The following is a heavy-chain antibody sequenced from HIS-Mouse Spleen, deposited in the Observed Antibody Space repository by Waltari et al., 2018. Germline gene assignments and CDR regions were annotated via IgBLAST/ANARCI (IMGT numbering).Heavy chain of an antibody. D-gene: IGHD5-18*01. V-gene: IGHV1-8*01. CDR3: ARIGSNLRGYSYGYWFDP. Sequence: QVQLVQSGAEVKKPGASVKVSCKASGYTFTSYDINWVRQATGQGLEWMGWWTPTSCKHSHAQKSKGSVTMTRNTSISTAYMELGSLGSEDTAVYYCARIGSNLRGYSYGYWFDPWGQGTLVTVSS. CDR2: WTPTSCKH. CDR1: GYTFTSYD. J-gene: IGHJ5*02.